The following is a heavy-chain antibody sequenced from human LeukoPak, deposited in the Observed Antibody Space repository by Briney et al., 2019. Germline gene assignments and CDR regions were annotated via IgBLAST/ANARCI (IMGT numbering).Heavy chain of an antibody. J-gene: IGHJ5*02. Sequence: ASVKVSCKASGYTFTSYGISWVRQAPGQGLEWMSWISAYNGNTNYAQKLQGRVTMTTDTSTSTAYMELRSLRSDDTAVYYCARDVVLMVYAIPSRWFDPWGQGTLVTVSS. CDR3: ARDVVLMVYAIPSRWFDP. CDR1: GYTFTSYG. V-gene: IGHV1-18*01. D-gene: IGHD2-8*01. CDR2: ISAYNGNT.